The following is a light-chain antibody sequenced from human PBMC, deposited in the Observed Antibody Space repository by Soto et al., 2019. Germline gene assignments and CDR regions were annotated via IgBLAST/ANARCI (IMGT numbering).Light chain of an antibody. CDR3: HEYNTWPPWK. V-gene: IGKV3-15*01. CDR2: GAS. CDR1: QSVRRN. Sequence: EGIMTQSPATLSVSPGQTATLSCRASQSVRRNLAWYQQKCGQAPRLLIYGASTRATGIPARFSGSGSGTEFTLTISSLQSEDFAVYYCHEYNTWPPWKFGLGSKVHIK. J-gene: IGKJ1*01.